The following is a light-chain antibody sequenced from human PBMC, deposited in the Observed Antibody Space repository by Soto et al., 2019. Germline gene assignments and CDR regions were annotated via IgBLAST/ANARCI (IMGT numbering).Light chain of an antibody. V-gene: IGKV1-5*03. J-gene: IGKJ3*01. CDR2: KAS. CDR1: QSISSW. CDR3: KQYNSYWT. Sequence: DIQMTQSPSTLSASVGDRVTITCRASQSISSWLAWYQQKPGKAPKLLIYKASSLESGVPSRFSGSGSGTEFTLTISSLQPDDFATYYCKQYNSYWTFGPGTKVDIK.